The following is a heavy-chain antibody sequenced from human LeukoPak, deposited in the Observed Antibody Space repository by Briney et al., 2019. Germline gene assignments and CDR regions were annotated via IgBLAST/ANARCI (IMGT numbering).Heavy chain of an antibody. D-gene: IGHD5-12*01. CDR2: IRSKAYGGTT. Sequence: GGSLRLSCTASGFTFGDYAMSGVRQAPGKEEGWIGFIRSKAYGGTTEYAASVKGRFTISRDDSKSIAYLQMNSLKTEDTAVYYCTRDRGVATSPDAFDIWGQGTMVTVSS. CDR3: TRDRGVATSPDAFDI. V-gene: IGHV3-49*04. J-gene: IGHJ3*02. CDR1: GFTFGDYA.